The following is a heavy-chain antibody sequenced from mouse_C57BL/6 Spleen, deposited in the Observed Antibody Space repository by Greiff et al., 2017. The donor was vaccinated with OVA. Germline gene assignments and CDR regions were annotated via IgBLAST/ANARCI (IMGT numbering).Heavy chain of an antibody. CDR3: ARRGGECWFAY. J-gene: IGHJ3*01. Sequence: VQLQQPGAELVKPGASVKLSCKASGYTFTSYWMHWVKQRPGQGLEWIGMIHPNSGSTNYNEKFKSKATLTVDKSSSTAYMQLSSLTSEDSAVYYGARRGGECWFAYWGQGTLVTVSA. CDR1: GYTFTSYW. V-gene: IGHV1-64*01. CDR2: IHPNSGST.